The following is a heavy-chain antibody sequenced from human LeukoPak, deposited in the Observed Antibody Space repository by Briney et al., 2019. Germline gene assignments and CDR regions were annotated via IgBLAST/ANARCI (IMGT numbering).Heavy chain of an antibody. D-gene: IGHD3-3*01. CDR1: GFSFSSYA. CDR3: AKAFSDFWSASDY. V-gene: IGHV3-23*01. CDR2: IRSSGGGT. Sequence: GGSLRLSCAASGFSFSSYAMNWVRQTPGKGLEWVSNIRSSGGGTYYADSVKGRFTISRDDSKNTLFLQMNSLTAEDTAVYYCAKAFSDFWSASDYWGQGTLVTVSS. J-gene: IGHJ4*02.